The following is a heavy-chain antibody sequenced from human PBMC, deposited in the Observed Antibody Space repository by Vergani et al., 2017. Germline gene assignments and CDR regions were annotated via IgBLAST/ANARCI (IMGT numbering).Heavy chain of an antibody. Sequence: QVTLKESGPALVKPTQTLTLTCTFSGFSLSTSGMRVSWIRQPPGKALGWLGRIDWDDDKFYSTSLKTRLTISKDTSKNQVVLTMTNMDPVDTATYYCARTGYGGNSVFDYWGQGTLVTVSS. CDR3: ARTGYGGNSVFDY. D-gene: IGHD4-23*01. V-gene: IGHV2-70*04. CDR1: GFSLSTSGMR. J-gene: IGHJ4*02. CDR2: IDWDDDK.